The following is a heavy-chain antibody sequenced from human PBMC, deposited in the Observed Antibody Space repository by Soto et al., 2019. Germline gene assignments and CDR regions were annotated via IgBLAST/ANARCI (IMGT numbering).Heavy chain of an antibody. CDR2: IDWDDDK. Sequence: PALRKAARSLTKECRSCWFSLSNRKMCVSWIRQPPGKALEWLALIDWDDDKYYSTSLKTRLTISKDTSKNQVVLTMTNMDPVDTATYYCARGAWRDWFDPWGQGTLVIVSS. J-gene: IGHJ5*02. CDR1: WFSLSNRKMC. CDR3: ARGAWRDWFDP. D-gene: IGHD5-12*01. V-gene: IGHV2-70*01.